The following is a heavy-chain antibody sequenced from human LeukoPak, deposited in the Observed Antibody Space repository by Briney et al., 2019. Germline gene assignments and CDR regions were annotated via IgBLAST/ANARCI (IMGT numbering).Heavy chain of an antibody. D-gene: IGHD1-7*01. CDR1: GYSFTGYY. J-gene: IGHJ4*02. V-gene: IGHV1-2*06. CDR3: AREGDELFFDY. CDR2: INPKSGDT. Sequence: GASVKVSCKASGYSFTGYYMHWVRQAPGQGLEWMGRINPKSGDTKYAQKFQGRVTMTRDTSISTAYMELSRLRSDDTAVFYCAREGDELFFDYRGQGTLVTVSS.